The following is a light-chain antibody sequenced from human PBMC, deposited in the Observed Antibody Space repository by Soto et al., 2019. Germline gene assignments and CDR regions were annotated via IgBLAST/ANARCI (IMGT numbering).Light chain of an antibody. CDR1: QDISNY. CDR2: DTS. V-gene: IGKV1-33*01. CDR3: QQYDNFPIT. Sequence: DIQMTQSPSSLSAFVGDRVTITCQASQDISNYLNWYQQKPGKAPNLLIYDTSTLETGVPSRFSGSLSRKEFTLTISDLQPEDIATYYCQQYDNFPITFGGGTKVEI. J-gene: IGKJ4*01.